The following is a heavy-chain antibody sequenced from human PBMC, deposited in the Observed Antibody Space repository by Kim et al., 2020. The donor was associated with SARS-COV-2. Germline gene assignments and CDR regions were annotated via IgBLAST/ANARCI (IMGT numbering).Heavy chain of an antibody. V-gene: IGHV4-59*01. Sequence: NYNPPLKSRVTISVDMSKNQFSLKLSSVTAADTAVYYCARFIAVAGTLDYWGQGTLVTVSS. CDR3: ARFIAVAGTLDY. J-gene: IGHJ4*02. D-gene: IGHD6-19*01.